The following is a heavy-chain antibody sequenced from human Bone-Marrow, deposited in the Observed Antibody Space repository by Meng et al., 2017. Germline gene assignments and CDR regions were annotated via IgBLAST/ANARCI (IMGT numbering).Heavy chain of an antibody. D-gene: IGHD1-26*01. V-gene: IGHV1-2*06. CDR2: INPKSGDT. J-gene: IGHJ3*02. Sequence: ASVKVSCKPSGYNFPDYYIHWVRRAPGQGLEWMGRINPKSGDTHYAQKFQARVTMTGDTSISTAYMELSGLRSDDTAMYYCAREVGAIDAFDIWGQGTMVTVSS. CDR1: GYNFPDYY. CDR3: AREVGAIDAFDI.